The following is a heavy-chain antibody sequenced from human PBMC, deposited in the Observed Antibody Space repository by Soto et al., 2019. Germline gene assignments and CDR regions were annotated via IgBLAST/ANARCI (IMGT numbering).Heavy chain of an antibody. CDR1: GGSVSSVCYY. D-gene: IGHD3-3*01. CDR3: AIVSRVYDFWSGYYTLTYYYYYYGMDV. V-gene: IGHV4-61*01. J-gene: IGHJ6*02. Sequence: SETLSLTCTVSGGSVSSVCYYWGWILQPPGKGLEWFGYIDFQASTNYNTSLRSRVTISVDTSRNQYSLKLSSVTAADTAVYYCAIVSRVYDFWSGYYTLTYYYYYYGMDVWGQGTTVTVSS. CDR2: IDFQAST.